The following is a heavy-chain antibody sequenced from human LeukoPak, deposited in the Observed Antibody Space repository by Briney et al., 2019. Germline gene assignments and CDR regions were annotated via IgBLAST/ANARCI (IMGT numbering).Heavy chain of an antibody. V-gene: IGHV1-69*04. J-gene: IGHJ4*02. CDR3: ARGPYDGTFYFDS. CDR2: TIPIRGMT. D-gene: IGHD3-16*01. CDR1: GGTFGSYG. Sequence: SVKVSCKISGGTFGSYGISWVRQAPGQGLEWMGRTIPIRGMTNYAQKFQGRVAITADTSTSTAYMELSSLTSEDTAVYFCARGPYDGTFYFDSWGQGTLVIVSS.